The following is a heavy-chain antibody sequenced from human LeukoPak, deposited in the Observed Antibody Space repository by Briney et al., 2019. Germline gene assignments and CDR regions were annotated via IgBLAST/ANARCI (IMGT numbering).Heavy chain of an antibody. V-gene: IGHV4-4*02. Sequence: SGTLSLTCAVSGGSISSSNWWSWVRQPPGKGLEWIGEIYHSGSTNYNPSLKSRVTISVDKSKNQFSLKLSSVTAADTAVYYCARVPGSSSWYDDYWGQGTLVTVSS. CDR2: IYHSGST. D-gene: IGHD6-13*01. CDR1: GGSISSSNW. CDR3: ARVPGSSSWYDDY. J-gene: IGHJ4*02.